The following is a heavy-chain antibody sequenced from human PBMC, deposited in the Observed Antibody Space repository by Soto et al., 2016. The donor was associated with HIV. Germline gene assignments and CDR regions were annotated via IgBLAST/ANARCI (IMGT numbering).Heavy chain of an antibody. D-gene: IGHD2-2*01. Sequence: QVQLVQSGAEVKKPGSSVKVSCKASGGTFSNYTINWVRQAPGQGLEWMGGSIPILGMAKYSQKFQGRVTITADKSTTTVYMDLSSLRYEDTAVYYCARLSMPSGAWGQGTQVTVSS. CDR3: ARLSMPSGA. CDR1: GGTFSNYT. CDR2: SIPILGMA. J-gene: IGHJ5*02. V-gene: IGHV1-69*10.